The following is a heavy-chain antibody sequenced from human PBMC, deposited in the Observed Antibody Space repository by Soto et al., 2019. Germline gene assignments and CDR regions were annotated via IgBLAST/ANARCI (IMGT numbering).Heavy chain of an antibody. CDR1: GFTFSSYA. J-gene: IGHJ4*02. CDR3: AKRGSAMVTVDY. CDR2: ISGSGGST. Sequence: GGSLRLSCAASGFTFSSYAMSWVRQAPGKGLEWVSAISGSGGSTYYADSVKGRFTISRDNSKNTLYLQMNSLRAEDTAVCYCAKRGSAMVTVDYWGQGTLVTVSS. V-gene: IGHV3-23*01. D-gene: IGHD5-18*01.